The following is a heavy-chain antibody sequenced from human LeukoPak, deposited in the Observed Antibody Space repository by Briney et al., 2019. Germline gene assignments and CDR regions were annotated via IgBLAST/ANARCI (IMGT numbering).Heavy chain of an antibody. V-gene: IGHV3-21*04. Sequence: GGSLRLSCAASGFTFSSYSMNWVRQAPGEGLEWVSSISTGSSYIYYADSVKGRFTISRDNAKNSLYLQMNSLRAEDTAIYYCARVDRAYSDYDSWYFDLWGRGTLVTVSS. CDR1: GFTFSSYS. J-gene: IGHJ2*01. CDR2: ISTGSSYI. CDR3: ARVDRAYSDYDSWYFDL. D-gene: IGHD5-12*01.